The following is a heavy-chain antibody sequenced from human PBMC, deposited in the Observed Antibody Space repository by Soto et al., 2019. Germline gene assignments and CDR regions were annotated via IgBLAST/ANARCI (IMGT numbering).Heavy chain of an antibody. CDR3: ARAIGVAANWFDP. V-gene: IGHV4-59*01. Sequence: SETLSLTCTVSGDSISSYYWSWIRQPPGKGLEWIGYLYYSGSTNYNPSLKSRVTISVDTSKNQFSLKLSSVTAADTAVYYCARAIGVAANWFDPWGQGTLVTVSS. D-gene: IGHD6-19*01. J-gene: IGHJ5*02. CDR1: GDSISSYY. CDR2: LYYSGST.